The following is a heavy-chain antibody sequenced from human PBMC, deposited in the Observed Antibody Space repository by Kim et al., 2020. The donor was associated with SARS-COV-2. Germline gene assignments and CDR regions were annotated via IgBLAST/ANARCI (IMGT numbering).Heavy chain of an antibody. CDR2: IWYDGSNK. V-gene: IGHV3-33*01. CDR3: ARDGSEQWRQYYYYGMDV. CDR1: GFTFSSYG. D-gene: IGHD6-19*01. J-gene: IGHJ6*02. Sequence: GGSLRLSCAASGFTFSSYGMHWVRQAPGKGLEWVALIWYDGSNKYYADSVKGRFTISRDNSKNTLYLQMNSLRAEDTAVYYCARDGSEQWRQYYYYGMDVWGQGTTVTVSS.